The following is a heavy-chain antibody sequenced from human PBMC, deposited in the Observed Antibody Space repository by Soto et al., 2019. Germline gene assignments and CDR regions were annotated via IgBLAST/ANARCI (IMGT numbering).Heavy chain of an antibody. D-gene: IGHD3-16*01. Sequence: PGGSLRLSCAASGFTFSSYAMHWVRQAPGKGLEWVAVISYDGSNKYYADSVKGRFTISRDNSKNTLYLQMNSLRAEDTAVYYCARVPGVMGELYYFDYWGQGTLVTVSS. V-gene: IGHV3-30-3*01. J-gene: IGHJ4*02. CDR1: GFTFSSYA. CDR2: ISYDGSNK. CDR3: ARVPGVMGELYYFDY.